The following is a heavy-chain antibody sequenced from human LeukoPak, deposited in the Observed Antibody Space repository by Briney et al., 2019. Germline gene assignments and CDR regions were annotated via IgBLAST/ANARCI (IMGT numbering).Heavy chain of an antibody. Sequence: PGGSLRLSCAASGFTFSPYWMHWVRQAPGKGLVWVSRIRPEGTTTAYADSVKGRFTISRDNAKNTLFLQMNSLSAEDTAVYYCARDLDWILFDYWGQGTLVTVSS. V-gene: IGHV3-74*03. CDR2: IRPEGTTT. D-gene: IGHD3-9*01. CDR1: GFTFSPYW. J-gene: IGHJ4*02. CDR3: ARDLDWILFDY.